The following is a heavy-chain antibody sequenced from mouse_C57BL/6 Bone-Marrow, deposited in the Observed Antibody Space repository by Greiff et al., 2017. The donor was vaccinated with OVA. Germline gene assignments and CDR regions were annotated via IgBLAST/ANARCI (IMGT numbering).Heavy chain of an antibody. CDR1: GFSLTSYG. V-gene: IGHV2-2*01. Sequence: VKLVESGPGLVQPSQSLSITCTVSGFSLTSYGVHWVRQSPGKGLEWLGVIWSGGSTDYNAAFISRLSISKDNSKSQVFFKMNSLQADDTAIYYCARNPPIYYYGSSYVFYAMDYWGQGTSVTVSS. CDR3: ARNPPIYYYGSSYVFYAMDY. D-gene: IGHD1-1*01. J-gene: IGHJ4*01. CDR2: IWSGGST.